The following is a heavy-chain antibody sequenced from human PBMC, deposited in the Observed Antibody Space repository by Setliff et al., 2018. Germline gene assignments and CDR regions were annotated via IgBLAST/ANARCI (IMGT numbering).Heavy chain of an antibody. CDR2: NYGDDSGGST. V-gene: IGHV3-53*01. CDR3: ARYCSSGSCYYDAFDV. J-gene: IGHJ3*01. CDR1: GFSVSTNY. Sequence: GGSLRLSCAASGFSVSTNYMSWVRQAPGKGLEWVSVNYGDDSGGSTYYADSVKGRFTISRDNSMNTLYLQMHGLRAEDTAVYYCARYCSSGSCYYDAFDVWGQGTMVTVSS. D-gene: IGHD2-15*01.